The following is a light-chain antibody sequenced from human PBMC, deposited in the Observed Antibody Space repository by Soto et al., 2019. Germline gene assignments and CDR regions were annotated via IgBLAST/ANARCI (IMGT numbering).Light chain of an antibody. J-gene: IGLJ2*01. CDR1: SSDIGGYNY. Sequence: QSALTQPPSASGSPGQSVTISCTGTSSDIGGYNYVSWYQQHPGKAPKLMIFEVNKRPSGVPARFSGSKSGSTASLTVSGLQAEDEADYYCSSYGGHSNVVVFGGGTKLTVL. CDR2: EVN. V-gene: IGLV2-8*01. CDR3: SSYGGHSNVVV.